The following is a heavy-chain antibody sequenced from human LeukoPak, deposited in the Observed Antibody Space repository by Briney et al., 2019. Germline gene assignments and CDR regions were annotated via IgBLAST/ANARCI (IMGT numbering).Heavy chain of an antibody. J-gene: IGHJ4*02. CDR2: ISGSGGST. V-gene: IGHV3-23*01. CDR3: AKDLSPYGGNSVTDY. CDR1: GLTFSSYA. D-gene: IGHD4-23*01. Sequence: GGSLRLSCAASGLTFSSYAMSWVRQAPGKGLEWVSAISGSGGSTYYADSGKGRFTISRDNSKNTLYLQMNSLRAEDTAVYYCAKDLSPYGGNSVTDYWGQGTLVTVSS.